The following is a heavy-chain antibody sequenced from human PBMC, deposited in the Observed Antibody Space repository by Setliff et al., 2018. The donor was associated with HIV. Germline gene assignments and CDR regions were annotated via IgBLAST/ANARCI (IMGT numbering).Heavy chain of an antibody. CDR3: ARGTAPRPASVLEFMEWLFPNWFDP. CDR2: ISTYSDET. V-gene: IGHV1-18*01. CDR1: GYTFTTYG. J-gene: IGHJ5*02. Sequence: ASVKVSCKPSGYTFTTYGLSWVRQAPGQGLEWMGWISTYSDETSSSQNLQGRVTMTTDTSTKTGYMELRSLTSNDTAVYYCARGTAPRPASVLEFMEWLFPNWFDPWGQGTLVTVSS. D-gene: IGHD3-3*02.